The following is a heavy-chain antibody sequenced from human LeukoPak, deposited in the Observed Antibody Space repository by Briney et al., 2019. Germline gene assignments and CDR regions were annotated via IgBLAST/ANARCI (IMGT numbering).Heavy chain of an antibody. Sequence: GGSLRLSCAASGFTFTSYAINWVRQAPGKGLEWVSGIRASDDTTYYVNSVRGRFTVSRDNSKNTLYLQMNSLRAEDTAVYYCAKDSPLERPEGGLYYYYYGMDVWGQGTTVTVSS. D-gene: IGHD1-1*01. CDR3: AKDSPLERPEGGLYYYYYGMDV. CDR1: GFTFTSYA. CDR2: IRASDDTT. V-gene: IGHV3-23*01. J-gene: IGHJ6*02.